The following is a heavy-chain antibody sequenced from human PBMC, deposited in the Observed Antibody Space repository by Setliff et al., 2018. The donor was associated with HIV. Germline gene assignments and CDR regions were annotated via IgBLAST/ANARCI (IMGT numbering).Heavy chain of an antibody. CDR2: LYHSGTT. J-gene: IGHJ4*02. V-gene: IGHV4-38-2*01. D-gene: IGHD6-13*01. CDR3: ARHGEQQPTRR. Sequence: SETLSLTCAVSGYSINNGYYWGWIRQPPGKGLEWIGSLYHSGTTFYNPSLKTRVTISVARSKNQFSLNLTSVTAADTAVYYCARHGEQQPTRRWGQGTLVTVSS. CDR1: GYSINNGYY.